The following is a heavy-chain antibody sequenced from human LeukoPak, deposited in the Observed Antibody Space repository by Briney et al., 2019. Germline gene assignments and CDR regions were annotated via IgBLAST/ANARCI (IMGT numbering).Heavy chain of an antibody. D-gene: IGHD6-13*01. V-gene: IGHV6-1*01. Sequence: PSQTLSLTCAISGDSVSSNSAAWNWIRQSPSRGLEWLGRTYYRSKWYNDYAVSVKSRITINPDTSKNQFSLQLNSVTPEDTAVYYCARGKVIAAAGYYYYYYMDVWGKGTTVTVSS. CDR3: ARGKVIAAAGYYYYYYMDV. CDR1: GDSVSSNSAA. CDR2: TYYRSKWYN. J-gene: IGHJ6*03.